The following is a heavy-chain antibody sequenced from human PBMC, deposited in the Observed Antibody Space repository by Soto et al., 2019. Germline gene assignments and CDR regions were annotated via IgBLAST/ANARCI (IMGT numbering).Heavy chain of an antibody. D-gene: IGHD6-13*01. CDR2: INPSSGGT. CDR3: AKGGSSWTEWFDP. V-gene: IGHV1-2*02. Sequence: QVQLVQSGAEVKKPGASAKVSCKASGYPLTAKYLHWVRQAPGQGLEWMGWINPSSGGTKEAQKFRGRVTMTRDTSISAAHMELSRLTSDDTAVYYCAKGGSSWTEWFDPWGQGTLVTVSS. J-gene: IGHJ5*02. CDR1: GYPLTAKY.